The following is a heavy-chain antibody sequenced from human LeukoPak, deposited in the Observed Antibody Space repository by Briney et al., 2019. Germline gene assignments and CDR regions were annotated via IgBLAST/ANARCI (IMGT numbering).Heavy chain of an antibody. J-gene: IGHJ4*02. D-gene: IGHD5-12*01. CDR1: LDTFTGYD. CDR3: ARDLEVLRGYRGYDSPDRDYFDY. CDR2: ISPNSTRT. Sequence: ASLKLSCKASLDTFTGYDVPWGRQAPGQGLESMGWISPNSTRTNYAQTCQGRVTMTRDTSIRTAYMALSRLRSDDTAVYYCARDLEVLRGYRGYDSPDRDYFDYWGQGTVVSVSS. V-gene: IGHV1-2*02.